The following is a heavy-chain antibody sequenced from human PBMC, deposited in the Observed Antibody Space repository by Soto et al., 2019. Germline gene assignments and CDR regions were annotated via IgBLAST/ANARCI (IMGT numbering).Heavy chain of an antibody. Sequence: EVQLVESGGGLVQPGGSLRLSCAASGFTLSGRSMHWVRQAPGKGLVWVSGIDNAGTDSTYADSVKGRFTSSRDNAKNMPYLQMNSLRVEDTAVYSCARGWFGPDVWGKGTTVTVSS. CDR2: IDNAGTDS. CDR3: ARGWFGPDV. CDR1: GFTLSGRS. D-gene: IGHD3-10*01. J-gene: IGHJ6*04. V-gene: IGHV3-74*01.